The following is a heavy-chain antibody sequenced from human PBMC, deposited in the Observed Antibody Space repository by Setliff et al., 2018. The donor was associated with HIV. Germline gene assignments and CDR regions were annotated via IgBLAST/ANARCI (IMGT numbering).Heavy chain of an antibody. CDR1: GFTFNSYS. D-gene: IGHD6-13*01. CDR2: ISANSTYI. V-gene: IGHV3-21*01. CDR3: ARGGTAAVNPNFDY. J-gene: IGHJ4*02. Sequence: GGSLRLSCEASGFTFNSYSMNWVRQAPGKGLEWVSSISANSTYIYYADSLKGRFTISRDNAKNSLSLQVNSLRAEDTAVYFCARGGTAAVNPNFDYWGQGMLVTVSS.